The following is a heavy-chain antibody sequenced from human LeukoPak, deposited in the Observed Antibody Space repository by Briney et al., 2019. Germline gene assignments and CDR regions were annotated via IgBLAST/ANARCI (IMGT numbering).Heavy chain of an antibody. Sequence: SETLSLTCTVSGGSTSGSFYYWGWIRQSPGKGLEWIGSIYYSGSTYYNPSLKSRVTISVDTSKNQFSLKLSSVTAADTAVYYCARVADTAMAPFDYWGQGTLVTVSS. CDR1: GGSTSGSFYY. D-gene: IGHD5-18*01. J-gene: IGHJ4*02. V-gene: IGHV4-39*07. CDR3: ARVADTAMAPFDY. CDR2: IYYSGST.